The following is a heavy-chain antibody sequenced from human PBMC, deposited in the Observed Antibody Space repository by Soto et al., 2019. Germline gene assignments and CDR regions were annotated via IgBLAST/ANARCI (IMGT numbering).Heavy chain of an antibody. J-gene: IGHJ4*02. CDR3: ARAWTYARC. V-gene: IGHV3-7*04. CDR1: GFTFNTFS. Sequence: EVQLVESGGGLGQPGGSLRLSCVAFGFTFNTFSMGWVRQAPGKGLEWVANIKEDGNEENYLDSVKGRFTISRDNARNSLSLQMNSLRAEDTAIYYCARAWTYARCWGRGTLVTVSS. D-gene: IGHD1-7*01. CDR2: IKEDGNEE.